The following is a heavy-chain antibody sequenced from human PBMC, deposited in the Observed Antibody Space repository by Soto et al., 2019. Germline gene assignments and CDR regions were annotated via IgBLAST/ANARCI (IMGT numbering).Heavy chain of an antibody. D-gene: IGHD6-13*01. CDR1: GYTFTSNG. J-gene: IGHJ4*02. V-gene: IGHV1-18*01. CDR3: TRVIAATGPAEY. Sequence: QIHLVQSGPEVRKPGASVKVSCKPSGYTFTSNGFSWVRQTPGQGLEWMGWIGAYNGDTNYAPKFQGRVTMTTDTSTSTAYMELRSLRSDDTAVYFCTRVIAATGPAEYWGQGTLVTVSS. CDR2: IGAYNGDT.